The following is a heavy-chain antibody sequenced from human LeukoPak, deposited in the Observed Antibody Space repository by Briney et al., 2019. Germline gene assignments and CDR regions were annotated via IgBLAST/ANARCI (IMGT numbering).Heavy chain of an antibody. J-gene: IGHJ4*02. D-gene: IGHD1-26*01. CDR2: ISGSGGST. Sequence: GGSLRLSCAASGFIFSSYAMSWVRQAPGKGLEWVSAISGSGGSTYYADSVKGRFTISRDNSKNTLYLQMNSLRAEDTAVYYCAKALEWELWRLFDYWGQGTLVTVSS. CDR1: GFIFSSYA. CDR3: AKALEWELWRLFDY. V-gene: IGHV3-23*01.